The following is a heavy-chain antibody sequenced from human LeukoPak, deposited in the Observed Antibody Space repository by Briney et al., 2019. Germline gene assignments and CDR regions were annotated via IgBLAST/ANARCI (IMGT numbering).Heavy chain of an antibody. CDR1: GYTFTGYY. Sequence: GASVKVSCKASGYTFTGYYMHWVRQAPGQGLEWMGWINPNSGGTNYAQKFQGRVTMTRDTSISTAYMELSRLRSDDTAVYYCAREEELAVAGNNWFDPWGQGTLVTVSS. CDR2: INPNSGGT. V-gene: IGHV1-2*02. CDR3: AREEELAVAGNNWFDP. J-gene: IGHJ5*02. D-gene: IGHD6-19*01.